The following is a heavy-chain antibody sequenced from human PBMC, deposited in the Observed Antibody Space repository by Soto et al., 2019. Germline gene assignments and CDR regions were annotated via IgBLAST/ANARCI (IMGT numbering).Heavy chain of an antibody. CDR1: GDTFSTYT. V-gene: IGHV1-69*13. CDR3: AKEKISTSCCNWFDP. CDR2: IIPRSGTS. D-gene: IGHD2-2*01. J-gene: IGHJ5*02. Sequence: SVKVSCKASGDTFSTYTITWVRQAPGQGLEWMGGIIPRSGTSNYAQKFQGRVTITADESTSTAYMELRSLRSDDTAVYYCAKEKISTSCCNWFDPWGQGTLVTVSS.